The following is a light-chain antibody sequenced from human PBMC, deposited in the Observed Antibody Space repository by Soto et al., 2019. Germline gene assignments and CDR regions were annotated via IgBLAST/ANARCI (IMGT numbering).Light chain of an antibody. CDR3: QQYYSTPLT. V-gene: IGKV4-1*01. CDR1: QSVLYSSNNKNY. J-gene: IGKJ4*01. CDR2: WAS. Sequence: DIVMTQSPDSLTVSLGERATINCKPSQSVLYSSNNKNYLAWFQQKPGQPPKLLIYWASTRESGVPDRFSGSGSGTDFTLTISSLQAEDVALYYCQQYYSTPLTFGGGTKVEIK.